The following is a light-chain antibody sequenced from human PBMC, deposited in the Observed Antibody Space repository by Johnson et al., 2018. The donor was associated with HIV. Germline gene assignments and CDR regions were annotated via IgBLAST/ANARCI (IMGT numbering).Light chain of an antibody. CDR3: RSWDSGLTAHFV. J-gene: IGLJ1*01. Sequence: QAVLTQPPSVSAAPGQKVTISCSGSSSNIGNNYVSWYQQVPGTAPKLLIYDNNRRPSGIPDRFSASKSGTSATLDITGLQTGDEADYYCRSWDSGLTAHFVFGTGT. V-gene: IGLV1-51*01. CDR1: SSNIGNNY. CDR2: DNN.